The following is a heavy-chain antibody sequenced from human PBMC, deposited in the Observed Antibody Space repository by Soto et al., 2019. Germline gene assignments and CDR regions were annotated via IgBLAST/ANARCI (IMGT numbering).Heavy chain of an antibody. CDR3: ARDQRAATYCYYGMKV. Sequence: GVSVNGSCNASGYTFTCYYMHWVRQAPGQVLDWIGWINPNSGGTNYAQKFQGWVTMTRDTSISTAYMEMSRLRSDDTAVYYCARDQRAATYCYYGMKVWGQGTRVTVSS. D-gene: IGHD6-25*01. J-gene: IGHJ6*02. CDR1: GYTFTCYY. V-gene: IGHV1-2*04. CDR2: INPNSGGT.